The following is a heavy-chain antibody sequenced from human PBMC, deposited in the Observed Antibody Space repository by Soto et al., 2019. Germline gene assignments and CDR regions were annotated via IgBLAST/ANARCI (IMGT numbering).Heavy chain of an antibody. CDR1: GGSISSSNW. CDR3: ARAGYSYGGFVYYNYGMDV. CDR2: LYHRVST. Sequence: SETLSLPCAVSGGSISSSNWWSWVRQPPGKGSGWLGELYHRVSTNHNPSHKSRVTISVAKSKDQFSLKLSSVTAADTAVYYCARAGYSYGGFVYYNYGMDVWGQGTTVTVSS. V-gene: IGHV4-4*02. D-gene: IGHD5-18*01. J-gene: IGHJ6*02.